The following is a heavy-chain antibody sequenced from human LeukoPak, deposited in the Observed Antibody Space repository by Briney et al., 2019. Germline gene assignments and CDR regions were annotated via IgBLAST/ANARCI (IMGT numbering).Heavy chain of an antibody. J-gene: IGHJ4*02. CDR2: INHSGST. Sequence: PSETLSLTCAVYGGSFSGYYWSWIRQPPGKGLEWIGEINHSGSTNYNPSLKSRVTISVDTSKNQFSLKLSSVTAADTAVYYCARRGGYYLWGQGTLVAVSS. V-gene: IGHV4-34*01. CDR3: ARRGGYYL. CDR1: GGSFSGYY. D-gene: IGHD3-22*01.